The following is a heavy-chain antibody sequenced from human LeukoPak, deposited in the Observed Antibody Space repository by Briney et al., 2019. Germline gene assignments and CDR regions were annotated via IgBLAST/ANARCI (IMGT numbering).Heavy chain of an antibody. V-gene: IGHV3-21*04. Sequence: GGSLRLSCAASGFTFSSYSMNWVRQAPGKGLDWVSSISSSSSYIYYADSVKGRFTISRDNSKNTLYLQMNSLRAEDTAVYYCAKSTTTVTTSLFGMDVWGQGTTVTVSS. J-gene: IGHJ6*02. CDR1: GFTFSSYS. CDR2: ISSSSSYI. D-gene: IGHD4-17*01. CDR3: AKSTTTVTTSLFGMDV.